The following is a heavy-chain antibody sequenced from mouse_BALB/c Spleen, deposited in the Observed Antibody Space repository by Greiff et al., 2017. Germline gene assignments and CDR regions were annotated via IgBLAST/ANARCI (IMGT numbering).Heavy chain of an antibody. CDR2: ISSGSSTI. D-gene: IGHD2-14*01. CDR1: GFTFSSFG. Sequence: EVMLVESGGGLVQPGGSRKLSCAASGFTFSSFGMHWVRQAPEKGLEWVAYISSGSSTIYYADTVKGRFTISRDNPKNTLFLQMTSLRSEDTAMYYCAREVRQDYYAMDYWGQGTSVTVSS. V-gene: IGHV5-17*02. CDR3: AREVRQDYYAMDY. J-gene: IGHJ4*01.